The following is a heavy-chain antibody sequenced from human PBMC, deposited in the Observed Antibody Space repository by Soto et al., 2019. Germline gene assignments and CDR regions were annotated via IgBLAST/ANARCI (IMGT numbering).Heavy chain of an antibody. CDR2: ISASGGNT. CDR3: AKNFYSTPYSTSSFSAFDF. CDR1: GFSFSTNA. D-gene: IGHD6-6*01. J-gene: IGHJ3*01. V-gene: IGHV3-23*01. Sequence: EVQLLESGGGLVQPGGSLRLSCAASGFSFSTNAMSWVRQAPGKGLEWVSGISASGGNTYYADSVKGRFTISRDNSKNTLLRHKHSLTAGDTAVYYFAKNFYSTPYSTSSFSAFDFWGQGTVVTVSS.